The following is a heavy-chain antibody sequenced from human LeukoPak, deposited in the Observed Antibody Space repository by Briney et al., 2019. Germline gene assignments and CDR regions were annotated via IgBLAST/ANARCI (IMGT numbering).Heavy chain of an antibody. D-gene: IGHD4-17*01. CDR1: GFTFSRYW. CDR2: INSDGSTT. CDR3: AKGYGDYVVDY. Sequence: GGSLRLSCAASGFTFSRYWMYWVRQAPGKGLVWVSRINSDGSTTSYADSVKGRFTISRDNAKNTLYLQMNSLRAKDTAVYYCAKGYGDYVVDYRGQGTLVTVSS. J-gene: IGHJ4*02. V-gene: IGHV3-74*01.